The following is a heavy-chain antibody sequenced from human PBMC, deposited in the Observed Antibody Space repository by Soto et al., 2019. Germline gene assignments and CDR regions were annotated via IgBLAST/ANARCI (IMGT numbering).Heavy chain of an antibody. V-gene: IGHV4-59*01. Sequence: QVQLQESGPGLVKPSETLSLTCTVSGGSISSYYWSWILQPPGKGLEWIGYIYYSGSTNYNPSLKSRVTLSVDPSKNQFSLKLSSVTAVDTAVYDCARATTSWFAPWGQGTLVTVSS. D-gene: IGHD4-17*01. CDR3: ARATTSWFAP. CDR1: GGSISSYY. J-gene: IGHJ5*02. CDR2: IYYSGST.